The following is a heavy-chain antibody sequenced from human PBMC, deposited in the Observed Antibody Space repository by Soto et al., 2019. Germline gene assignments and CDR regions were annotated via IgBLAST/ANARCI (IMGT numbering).Heavy chain of an antibody. CDR3: ARGNQRDY. CDR2: INYSGNT. CDR1: SGSFSDYS. Sequence: QVRLQQWGAGLLKPSETLSLTCAVYSGSFSDYSWTWVRQSPGKGLEWMGEINYSGNTKYNPSLKSRVTMPVDTSKNQFSLKLSSMTAADTAVYYCARGNQRDYWGRGTPVTVSS. J-gene: IGHJ4*02. V-gene: IGHV4-34*01.